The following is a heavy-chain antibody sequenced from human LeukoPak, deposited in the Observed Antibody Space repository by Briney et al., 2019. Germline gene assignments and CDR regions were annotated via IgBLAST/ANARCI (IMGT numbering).Heavy chain of an antibody. CDR3: ARDMKMGWELLPDY. Sequence: GGSLRLSCAASGFTFSSYSMNWVRQAPEKGLEWVSSISSSSSYIYYADSVKGRFTISRDNAKNSLYLQMNSLRAEDTAVYYCARDMKMGWELLPDYWGQGTLVTVSS. V-gene: IGHV3-21*01. CDR1: GFTFSSYS. CDR2: ISSSSSYI. J-gene: IGHJ4*02. D-gene: IGHD1-26*01.